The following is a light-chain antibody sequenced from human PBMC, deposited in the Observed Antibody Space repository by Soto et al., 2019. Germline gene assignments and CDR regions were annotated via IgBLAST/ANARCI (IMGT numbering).Light chain of an antibody. CDR2: EVS. Sequence: QSALSQPASVSGSPGQSITISCTGTSGDVGSNNLVSWYQQHPGEAPKLVIYEVSNRPSGVSNRFSGSKSGNTASLTISGLQAEDEADYYCSSYTSSSTLVFGGGTKLTVL. CDR1: SGDVGSNNL. CDR3: SSYTSSSTLV. J-gene: IGLJ3*02. V-gene: IGLV2-14*02.